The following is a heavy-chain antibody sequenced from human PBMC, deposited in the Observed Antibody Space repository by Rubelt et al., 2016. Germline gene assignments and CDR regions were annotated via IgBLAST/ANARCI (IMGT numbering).Heavy chain of an antibody. CDR3: ARSGFRYYYYGMDV. V-gene: IGHV3-21*01. CDR2: ISSSSSHI. D-gene: IGHD2-15*01. J-gene: IGHJ6*02. Sequence: MNWVRQAPGKGLEWVSSISSSSSHIYYADSVKGRFTISRDNAKNSLYLQMNSLRAEDTAVYYCARSGFRYYYYGMDVWGQGTTVTVSS.